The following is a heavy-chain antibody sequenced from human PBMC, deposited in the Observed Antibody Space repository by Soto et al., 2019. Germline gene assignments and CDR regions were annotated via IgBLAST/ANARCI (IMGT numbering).Heavy chain of an antibody. CDR2: VYVEGTT. D-gene: IGHD4-17*01. CDR1: GFTVSSNY. J-gene: IGHJ3*02. V-gene: IGHV3-66*01. Sequence: VQLVESGGGLVQPGGSLTLSCAASGFTVSSNYVNWVRQAPGKGLEWVSVVYVEGTTYYADSVKGRFTISRDISRNTVYLQMNSLRVEDTAVYYCAGDSTDGDFVDAFDIWGQGTMVIVSS. CDR3: AGDSTDGDFVDAFDI.